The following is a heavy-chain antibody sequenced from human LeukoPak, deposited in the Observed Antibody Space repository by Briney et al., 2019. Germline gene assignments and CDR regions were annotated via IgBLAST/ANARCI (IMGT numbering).Heavy chain of an antibody. CDR1: GYTFINYY. D-gene: IGHD7-27*01. V-gene: IGHV1-46*01. CDR3: ARDLTGDPHYYFYYGMDV. Sequence: ASVKASCKASGYTFINYYIHWVRQAPGQGLERMGIINPSAGSTTYAQKFQGRVTMTRDTSTSTVDMELSSLGSEDTAVYYCARDLTGDPHYYFYYGMDVWGQGTTVTVSS. CDR2: INPSAGST. J-gene: IGHJ6*02.